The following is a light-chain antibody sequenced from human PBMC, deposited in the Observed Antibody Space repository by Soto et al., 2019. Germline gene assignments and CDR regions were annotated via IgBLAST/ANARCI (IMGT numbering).Light chain of an antibody. CDR3: KQYYRFPCT. CDR2: LGS. V-gene: IGKV2-28*01. CDR1: QSLLHSKGYNY. J-gene: IGKJ4*02. Sequence: QSTLSLPVTPGELASISCRSSQSLLHSKGYNYLDWYQQKPGQSPQLLIYLGSNRASGVPYRFSGSGSGTDFTLKISWVQSEDFGVYYCKQYYRFPCTFGGGTKVDIK.